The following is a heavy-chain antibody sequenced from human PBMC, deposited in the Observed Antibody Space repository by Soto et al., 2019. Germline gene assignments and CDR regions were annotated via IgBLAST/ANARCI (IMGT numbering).Heavy chain of an antibody. CDR3: ARAWGGYNSPYVSYSDF. CDR1: GVSINTFY. CDR2: ISYSGTT. V-gene: IGHV4-59*12. D-gene: IGHD1-1*01. Sequence: SETRSLTCTVSGVSINTFYWNWIRQPPGKGLEWIGFISYSGTTNYNPSLKSRVTISIDTSNNHFSLKLTSVTAADTAVYYCARAWGGYNSPYVSYSDFWGQGTLVTVS. J-gene: IGHJ4*02.